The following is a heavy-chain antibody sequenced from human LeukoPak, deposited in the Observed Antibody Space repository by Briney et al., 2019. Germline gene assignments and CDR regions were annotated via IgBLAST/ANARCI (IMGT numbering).Heavy chain of an antibody. CDR2: ISGSGGST. CDR1: GFTFSSYA. D-gene: IGHD5-18*01. J-gene: IGHJ4*02. V-gene: IGHV3-23*01. CDR3: LGGYSYGPIDY. Sequence: PGGSLRLSCAASGFTFSSYAVSWVRQAPGKGLEWVSAISGSGGSTYYADSVKGRFTISRDNSKNTLYLQMNSLRAEDTAVYYCLGGYSYGPIDYWGQGTLVTVSS.